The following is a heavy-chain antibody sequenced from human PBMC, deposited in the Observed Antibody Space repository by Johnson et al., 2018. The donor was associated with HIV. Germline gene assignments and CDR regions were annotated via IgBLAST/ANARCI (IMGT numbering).Heavy chain of an antibody. D-gene: IGHD2-8*01. CDR3: ARVRGKIPRGVFDI. J-gene: IGHJ3*02. CDR1: GFTFDDYG. CDR2: INWNGGST. V-gene: IGHV3-20*04. Sequence: VLLLESGGGVVRPGGSLRLSCAASGFTFDDYGMSWVRQAPGKGLEWVSGINWNGGSTGYADSVKGRFTISRDNAKNSLSLQMNSLRAEDTAVYYCARVRGKIPRGVFDIWGQGTMVTVSS.